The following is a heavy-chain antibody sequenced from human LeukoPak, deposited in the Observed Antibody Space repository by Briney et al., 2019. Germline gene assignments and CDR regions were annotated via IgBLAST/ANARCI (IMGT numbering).Heavy chain of an antibody. CDR3: ARDHGPTMVFHGMGV. J-gene: IGHJ6*02. D-gene: IGHD3-10*01. Sequence: ASVKVSCKASGYTFTSYGISWVRQAPGQGLEWMGWISAYNGNTNYAQKLRGRVTMTTDTSASTAYMELRSLRSDDTAVYYCARDHGPTMVFHGMGVWGQGTTVTVSS. V-gene: IGHV1-18*01. CDR1: GYTFTSYG. CDR2: ISAYNGNT.